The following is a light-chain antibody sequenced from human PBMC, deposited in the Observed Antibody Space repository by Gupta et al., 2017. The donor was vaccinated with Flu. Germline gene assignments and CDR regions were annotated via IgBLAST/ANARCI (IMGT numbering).Light chain of an antibody. Sequence: QSALAQPASVSGAPGQSITVSCPGTSRDVGAYNFGSWYQHHPGKAPKLMIYEVSNRPSGVSNRFSGSKSGNTASLTISGLQAEDEADYYCTSYTSSTTLVFGGGTRVTVL. CDR1: SRDVGAYNF. CDR2: EVS. CDR3: TSYTSSTTLV. J-gene: IGLJ3*02. V-gene: IGLV2-14*01.